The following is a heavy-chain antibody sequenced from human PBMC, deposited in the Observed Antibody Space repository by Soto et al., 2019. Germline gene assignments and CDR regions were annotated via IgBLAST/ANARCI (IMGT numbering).Heavy chain of an antibody. Sequence: SETLSLTCAVYGGSFSGYYWTWIRQPPGTGLEWIGEINHSGSTNYNPSLKSRVTIPVDTSKNQFSLKLTSVTAADTAVYYCARAGVATIYPGNNWFDPWGQGTLVTVS. CDR2: INHSGST. CDR1: GGSFSGYY. V-gene: IGHV4-34*01. CDR3: ARAGVATIYPGNNWFDP. J-gene: IGHJ5*02. D-gene: IGHD5-12*01.